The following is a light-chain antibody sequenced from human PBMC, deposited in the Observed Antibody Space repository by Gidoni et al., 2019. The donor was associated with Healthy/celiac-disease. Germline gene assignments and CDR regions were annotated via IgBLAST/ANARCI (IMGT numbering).Light chain of an antibody. CDR3: QQYGSSRT. J-gene: IGKJ4*01. CDR2: GAS. Sequence: EIVLTQSPGTLSLSPVERATLSCRASQSVSSSYLAWYQQKPGKSPRLLIYGASSRATGIPDRFSGSGSGTDFTLTISRLEPEDFAVYYCQQYGSSRTFGGGTKVEIK. CDR1: QSVSSSY. V-gene: IGKV3-20*01.